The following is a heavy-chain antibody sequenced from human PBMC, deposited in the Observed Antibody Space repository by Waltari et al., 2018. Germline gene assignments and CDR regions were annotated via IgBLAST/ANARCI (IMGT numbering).Heavy chain of an antibody. V-gene: IGHV4-4*07. CDR3: ARGPPREMDSWFDP. J-gene: IGHJ5*02. CDR2: IYTSGST. CDR1: GGYISSYY. D-gene: IGHD2-2*03. Sequence: QVQLQESGPGLVKPSETLSLTCTVSGGYISSYYWSWIRQPAGKGLEWIGRIYTSGSTNYNPSLKSRVTMSVDTSKNQFSLKLSSVTAADTAVYYCARGPPREMDSWFDPWGQGTLVTVSS.